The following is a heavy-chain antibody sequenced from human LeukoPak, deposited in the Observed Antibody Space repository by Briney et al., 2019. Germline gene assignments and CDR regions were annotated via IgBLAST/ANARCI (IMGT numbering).Heavy chain of an antibody. CDR1: GFTFSNYA. Sequence: GGSLRLSCGASGFTFSNYAMSWVRQAPGKGLEWVSVIGGSGTTTLYADSVKGRFTISRDNSRNTLYLQMNSLRADDTAVYYCAKDRGSSMDNSGDLSWGQGTLVTVSS. J-gene: IGHJ4*02. CDR3: AKDRGSSMDNSGDLS. D-gene: IGHD4-17*01. CDR2: IGGSGTTT. V-gene: IGHV3-23*01.